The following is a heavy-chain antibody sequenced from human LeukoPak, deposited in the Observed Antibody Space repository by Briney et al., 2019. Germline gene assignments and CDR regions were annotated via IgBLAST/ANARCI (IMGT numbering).Heavy chain of an antibody. V-gene: IGHV1-69*01. CDR1: GGTFSSYA. Sequence: ASVKVSCKASGGTFSSYAISWVRQAPGQGLEWMGGIIPIFGTANYAQKFQGRVTITADESKSTAYMELSSLRSEDTAVYYCARDHPHPYYYDSSGYPPYFDYWGQGTLVTVSS. CDR2: IIPIFGTA. CDR3: ARDHPHPYYYDSSGYPPYFDY. J-gene: IGHJ4*02. D-gene: IGHD3-22*01.